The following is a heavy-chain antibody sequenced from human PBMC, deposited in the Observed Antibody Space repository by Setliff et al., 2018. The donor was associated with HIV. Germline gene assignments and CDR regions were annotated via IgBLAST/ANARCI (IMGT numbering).Heavy chain of an antibody. D-gene: IGHD7-27*01. CDR3: ARAPTGELQEGGGFDS. Sequence: KPSETLSLTCAVSGDSMSGYYWSWIRQSPGKKLEWIGYIHTSGSTNYNPSLKSRVTISLDTSNDRFSLRLSSVTAADTAVYYCARAPTGELQEGGGFDSWGQGTPVTVSS. CDR2: IHTSGST. V-gene: IGHV4-4*08. CDR1: GDSMSGYY. J-gene: IGHJ4*02.